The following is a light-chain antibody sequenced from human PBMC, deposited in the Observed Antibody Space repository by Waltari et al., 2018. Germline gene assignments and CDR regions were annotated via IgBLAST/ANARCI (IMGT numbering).Light chain of an antibody. V-gene: IGLV7-43*01. CDR2: TTN. J-gene: IGLJ3*02. CDR1: AGAVTSGYY. Sequence: TVVTQEPSLTVSPGGTVTLTCSSSAGAVTSGYYPNWFQQKPGQAPRALIYTTNNKHPWTPARFSGSLLGDKAALTLSGVQPEDEAEYYCLVYYGGAWVFGGGTKLTVL. CDR3: LVYYGGAWV.